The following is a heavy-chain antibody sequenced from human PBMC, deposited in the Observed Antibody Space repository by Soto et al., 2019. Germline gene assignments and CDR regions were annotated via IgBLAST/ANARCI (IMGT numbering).Heavy chain of an antibody. CDR2: ISYDGSNK. J-gene: IGHJ4*02. V-gene: IGHV3-30-3*01. D-gene: IGHD2-15*01. Sequence: SLRLSCAASGFTFSSYAMHWVRQAPGKGLEWVAVISYDGSNKYYADSVKGRFTISRDNSKNTLYLQMNSLRAEDTAVYYCARASGGGSCYRYWGQGTLVTVSS. CDR1: GFTFSSYA. CDR3: ARASGGGSCYRY.